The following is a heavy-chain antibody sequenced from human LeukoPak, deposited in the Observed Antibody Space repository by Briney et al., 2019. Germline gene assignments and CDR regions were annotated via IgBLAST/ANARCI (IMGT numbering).Heavy chain of an antibody. J-gene: IGHJ3*02. CDR2: VFHDGSP. V-gene: IGHV4-4*02. Sequence: SETLSLTCAVSGGSISSSSWWGWVRQPPGKGLEWIGEVFHDGSPNYNPSFRGRVTILVDKSKNQFSLNLGSLTAADTAMYYCARDPNIVSAVTLRAFDIWGQGTMVSVSS. CDR3: ARDPNIVSAVTLRAFDI. CDR1: GGSISSSSW. D-gene: IGHD5/OR15-5a*01.